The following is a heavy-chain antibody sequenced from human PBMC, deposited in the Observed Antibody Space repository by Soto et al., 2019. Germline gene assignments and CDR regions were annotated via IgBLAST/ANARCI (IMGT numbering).Heavy chain of an antibody. J-gene: IGHJ4*02. CDR2: AHHSGRT. V-gene: IGHV4-4*02. CDR1: GDSMTSSNW. CDR3: ARSEATALDY. Sequence: PSETLSLTCTVSGDSMTSSNWWNGVRQPPGKGLEWIGEAHHSGRTNYNPSLRSRVTISVDKSQNHFSLQLTSVTAADTAVYYCARSEATALDYWGQGTLVTVS.